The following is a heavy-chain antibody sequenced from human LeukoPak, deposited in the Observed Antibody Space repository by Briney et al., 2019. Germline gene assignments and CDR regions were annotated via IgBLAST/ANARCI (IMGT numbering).Heavy chain of an antibody. D-gene: IGHD3-10*01. Sequence: PGGSLRLSRAASGFTFSSSWMHWVRQAPGKGLVWVSSINSDGTTTNHADSVRGRFTISRDNAKNTLYLQMNSLRVEDTAVYYCAYMTKDNWGQGTLVTVSS. J-gene: IGHJ4*02. CDR1: GFTFSSSW. CDR3: AYMTKDN. CDR2: INSDGTTT. V-gene: IGHV3-74*01.